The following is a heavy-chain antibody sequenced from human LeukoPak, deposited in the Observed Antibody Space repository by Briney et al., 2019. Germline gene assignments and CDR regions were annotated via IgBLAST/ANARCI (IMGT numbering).Heavy chain of an antibody. Sequence: PGGSLRLSCAASGFTFTTYWMGWVRQAPGKGLEWVANIKQDGSEQYYVDSVKGRFTISRDNAKNSLYLQMNSLRAEDTAVYYCARDPYSGSYGNYYYYFMDVWGKGTTVTISS. CDR3: ARDPYSGSYGNYYYYFMDV. CDR2: IKQDGSEQ. D-gene: IGHD1-26*01. V-gene: IGHV3-7*01. J-gene: IGHJ6*03. CDR1: GFTFTTYW.